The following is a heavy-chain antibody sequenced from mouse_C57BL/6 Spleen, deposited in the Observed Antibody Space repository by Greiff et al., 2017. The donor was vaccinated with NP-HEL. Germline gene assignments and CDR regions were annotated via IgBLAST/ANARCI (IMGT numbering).Heavy chain of an antibody. CDR1: GYTFTSYW. CDR2: IHPNSGST. CDR3: ARRYGSPYYYAMDY. V-gene: IGHV1-64*01. D-gene: IGHD1-1*01. J-gene: IGHJ4*01. Sequence: QVQLQQPGAELVKPGASVKLSCKASGYTFTSYWMHWVKQRPGQGLEWIGMIHPNSGSTNYNEKFKSKATLTVDKSSSTAYMQLSSLTSEDSAVYYCARRYGSPYYYAMDYWGQGTSVTVSS.